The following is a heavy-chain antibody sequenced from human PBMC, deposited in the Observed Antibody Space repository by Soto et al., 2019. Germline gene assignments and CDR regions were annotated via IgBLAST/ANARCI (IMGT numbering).Heavy chain of an antibody. V-gene: IGHV1-18*01. CDR1: GYTFTSYG. CDR3: ARGSSSGYGGVRWFDP. J-gene: IGHJ5*02. Sequence: QVQLVQSGAEVKKPGASVKVSCKASGYTFTSYGISWVRQAPGQGLEWMGWISAYNGNTNYAQKPPGRVTITADTSPSTAYKELRSLRSDDTAVYYCARGSSSGYGGVRWFDPWGQGTLVTVSS. D-gene: IGHD6-13*01. CDR2: ISAYNGNT.